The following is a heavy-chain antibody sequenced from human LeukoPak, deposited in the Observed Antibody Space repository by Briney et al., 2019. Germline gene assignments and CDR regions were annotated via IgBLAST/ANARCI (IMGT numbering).Heavy chain of an antibody. CDR2: IYYSGST. Sequence: PSETLSLTCTVSGGSISSSSYYWGWIRQPPGKGLEWIGSIYYSGSTYYNPSLKSRVTISVDTSKNQFSLKLSSVTAADTTVYYCASLYCGGDCYPDYWGQGTLVTVSS. V-gene: IGHV4-39*01. J-gene: IGHJ4*02. CDR3: ASLYCGGDCYPDY. CDR1: GGSISSSSYY. D-gene: IGHD2-21*02.